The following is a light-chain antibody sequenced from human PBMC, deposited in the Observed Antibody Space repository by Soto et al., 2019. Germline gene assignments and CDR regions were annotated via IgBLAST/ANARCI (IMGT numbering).Light chain of an antibody. Sequence: EIVLTQSPGTLPLSPGERAILSCRASQSVSSSYLAWYQQKAGQAPRLLIYGASSRATGIPDRFSGSGSGTDFTLTISTLEPEDFAVYYCQQYGSSSWTFGQGTKVDIK. V-gene: IGKV3-20*01. J-gene: IGKJ1*01. CDR2: GAS. CDR3: QQYGSSSWT. CDR1: QSVSSSY.